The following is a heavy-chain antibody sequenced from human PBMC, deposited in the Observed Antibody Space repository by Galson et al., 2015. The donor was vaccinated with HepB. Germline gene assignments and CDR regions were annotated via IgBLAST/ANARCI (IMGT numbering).Heavy chain of an antibody. D-gene: IGHD1-26*01. Sequence: SLRLSCAVSGFSFSDYFMSWIRQAPGKGLEWVSYISTSGSVKYAESVKGRFTISRDNAGNSLHLQMRSLTVEDTAVYYCAREKSGNFYTFDSWGQGTLVTVSS. CDR1: GFSFSDYF. CDR2: ISTSGSV. CDR3: AREKSGNFYTFDS. J-gene: IGHJ4*02. V-gene: IGHV3-11*01.